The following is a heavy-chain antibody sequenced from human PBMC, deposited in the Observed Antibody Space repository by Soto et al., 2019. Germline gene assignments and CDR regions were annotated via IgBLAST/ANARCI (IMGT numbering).Heavy chain of an antibody. V-gene: IGHV1-69*13. CDR2: IIPIFGTA. D-gene: IGHD2-15*01. J-gene: IGHJ6*02. CDR1: GGTFSSYA. CDR3: AGPPPQYCSGGSCYSGYYGMDV. Sequence: SVKVSCKASGGTFSSYAISWVRQAPGQGLEWMGGIIPIFGTANYAQKFQGRVTITADESTSTAYMELSSLRSEDTAVYYCAGPPPQYCSGGSCYSGYYGMDVWGQGTTVTVS.